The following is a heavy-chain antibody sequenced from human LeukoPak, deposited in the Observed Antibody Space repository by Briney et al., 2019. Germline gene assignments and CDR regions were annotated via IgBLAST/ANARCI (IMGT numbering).Heavy chain of an antibody. J-gene: IGHJ5*02. CDR2: INTDGGST. V-gene: IGHV3-74*01. CDR1: GFTFGSYW. D-gene: IGHD6-19*01. Sequence: GGSLRLSCAASGFTFGSYWMHWVRQAPGKGLVWVSRINTDGGSTTYADSVKGRFTISRDNAKNTLYLQMNSLRAEDTAVYYCARDPRQWLVGYNWFDPWGQGTLVTVSS. CDR3: ARDPRQWLVGYNWFDP.